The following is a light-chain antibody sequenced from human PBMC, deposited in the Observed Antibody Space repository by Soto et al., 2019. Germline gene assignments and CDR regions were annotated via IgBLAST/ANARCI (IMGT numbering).Light chain of an antibody. CDR3: QQSSSGPSLT. CDR2: DAS. V-gene: IGKV3-15*01. Sequence: EIVITQSPATLSVSPGESATLSCRVIQRISRNLAWYQQKPGQAPRLLIYDASTRATAIPARFSGSVSGTDFTLTISSLQPEDFATYYCQQSSSGPSLTFGPGTKVDIK. J-gene: IGKJ3*01. CDR1: QRISRN.